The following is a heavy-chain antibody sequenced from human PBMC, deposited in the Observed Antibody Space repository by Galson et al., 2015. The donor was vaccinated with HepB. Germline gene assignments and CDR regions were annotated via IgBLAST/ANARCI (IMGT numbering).Heavy chain of an antibody. CDR3: TTDVYYSTYWSWLDP. Sequence: SLRLSCAASGFPFNNAWMTWVRQAPGRGLEWVGRIKSKTDGETTDYAAPVKGRFTISRDDSKNSRYLQMNSLKTEDTAVYYCTTDVYYSTYWSWLDPWGQGTLVTVSS. CDR1: GFPFNNAW. J-gene: IGHJ5*02. CDR2: IKSKTDGETT. D-gene: IGHD2-8*02. V-gene: IGHV3-15*01.